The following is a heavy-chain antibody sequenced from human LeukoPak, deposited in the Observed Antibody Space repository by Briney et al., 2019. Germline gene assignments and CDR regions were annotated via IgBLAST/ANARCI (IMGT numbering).Heavy chain of an antibody. D-gene: IGHD3-3*01. V-gene: IGHV4-39*07. CDR3: ASLRHNQDF. CDR2: IYYSGST. CDR1: GGSISSSSYY. Sequence: SETLSLTCTVSGGSISSSSYYWGWIRQPPGRGLEWIVSIYYSGSTYYNPSLKSRITISVNTSKNQFSLKLSSVTAADTAVYYCASLRHNQDFWGQGTLVTVSS. J-gene: IGHJ4*02.